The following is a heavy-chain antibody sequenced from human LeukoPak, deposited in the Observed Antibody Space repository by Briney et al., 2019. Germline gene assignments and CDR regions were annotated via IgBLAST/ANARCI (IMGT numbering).Heavy chain of an antibody. CDR2: VKIKTNGGTT. V-gene: IGHV3-15*07. J-gene: IGHJ3*02. CDR1: GFTFINAW. CDR3: VTDLGSGRRNDAFDI. Sequence: PGRSLRLSCAASGFTFINAWMDWVRQAPGKGREWVCRVKIKTNGGTTDYAAVVKGRFTISRDDSKNTLYLQMNSLKTEDTAVYFCVTDLGSGRRNDAFDIWGQGTMVTVSS. D-gene: IGHD3-10*01.